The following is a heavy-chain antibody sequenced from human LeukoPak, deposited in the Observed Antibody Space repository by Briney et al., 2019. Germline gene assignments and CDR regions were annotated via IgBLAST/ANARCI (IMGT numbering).Heavy chain of an antibody. V-gene: IGHV7-4-1*02. D-gene: IGHD3-9*01. J-gene: IGHJ4*02. Sequence: GASVKVSCKASGYTFTTYAMHWVRQAPGQGLEWMGWINTNTGNPTYAQGYTGRFVFSLDTSVSTAYLQISSLKAEDTAVYYCARAAAVLRYTLAGYWGQGTLVTVSS. CDR2: INTNTGNP. CDR1: GYTFTTYA. CDR3: ARAAAVLRYTLAGY.